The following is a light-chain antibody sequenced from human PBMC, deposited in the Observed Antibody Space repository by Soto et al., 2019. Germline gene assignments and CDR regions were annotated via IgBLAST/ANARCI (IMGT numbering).Light chain of an antibody. CDR3: HRHETHPLA. Sequence: TQMTQSPSTLSASVGDSVSITCRASRDIGTWLAWFQQKPGRAPNLLIIRASTLARGVPSRFSGSGSGTEFTLTISSLQPDDFATYYYHRHETHPLAFGGGTKVDI. CDR2: RAS. V-gene: IGKV1-5*03. CDR1: RDIGTW. J-gene: IGKJ4*01.